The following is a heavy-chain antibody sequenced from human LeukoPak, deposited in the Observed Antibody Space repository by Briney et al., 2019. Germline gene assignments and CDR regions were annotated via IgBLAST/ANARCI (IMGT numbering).Heavy chain of an antibody. Sequence: QSGGFLRLSCAASGFTFSGSPIPWVRQASGKGLEWVGRIRSKADNYATAYAASVQGRCTISGDDSQKAAYLQFNSLKAEGPSVYYATQSYCWNQGALVTVSS. J-gene: IGHJ4*02. V-gene: IGHV3-73*01. CDR3: TQSYC. CDR2: IRSKADNYAT. CDR1: GFTFSGSP.